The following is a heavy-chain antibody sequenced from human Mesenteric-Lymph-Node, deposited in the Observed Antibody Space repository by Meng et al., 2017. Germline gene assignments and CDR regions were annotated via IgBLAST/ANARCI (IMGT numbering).Heavy chain of an antibody. CDR3: ARIGRNGYSFGYFDF. Sequence: QLQESGSGLVKPSQTLSLSWSWIRQPPGQGLEWIGYIYSSGSTYYNPSLKSRLTISIDTSKNQFSLKLSSVTAADTAVYYCARIGRNGYSFGYFDFWGQGTLVTVSS. J-gene: IGHJ4*02. CDR2: IYSSGST. D-gene: IGHD5-24*01. V-gene: IGHV4-30-2*05.